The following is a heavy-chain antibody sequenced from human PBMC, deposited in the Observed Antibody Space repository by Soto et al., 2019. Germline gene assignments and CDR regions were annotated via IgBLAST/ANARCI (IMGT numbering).Heavy chain of an antibody. CDR1: GYTFTSYG. CDR2: ISAYNGNT. Sequence: ASVKVSCKASGYTFTSYGISWVRQAPGQGLEWMGWISAYNGNTNYAQKLQGRVTMTTDTSTSTAYMELRSLRSDDTAVCYCARDLGDRGYSYGYEDYWGQGTLVTVSS. V-gene: IGHV1-18*01. D-gene: IGHD5-18*01. CDR3: ARDLGDRGYSYGYEDY. J-gene: IGHJ4*02.